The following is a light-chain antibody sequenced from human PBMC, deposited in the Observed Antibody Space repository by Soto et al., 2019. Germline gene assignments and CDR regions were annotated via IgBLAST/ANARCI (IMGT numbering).Light chain of an antibody. CDR2: DAS. CDR3: QKYNTAPLT. Sequence: EVVVTQSPDTLSLSPGETATLSCRASQSVSNNYLAWYQQKPGQAPRLLIYDASSRATAIPARFSGTGSGTDFTLTISNLQPEDVATYYCQKYNTAPLTFGGGTKVDIK. CDR1: QSVSNNY. J-gene: IGKJ4*01. V-gene: IGKV3-20*01.